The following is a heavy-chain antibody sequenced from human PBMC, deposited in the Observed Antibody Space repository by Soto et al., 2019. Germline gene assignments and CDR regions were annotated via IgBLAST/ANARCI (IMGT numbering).Heavy chain of an antibody. V-gene: IGHV1-69*01. J-gene: IGHJ4*02. CDR2: IIPIFGTT. CDR3: ASLAGDY. CDR1: GGTFSRYA. Sequence: QVQLVQSGAEVKKPGSSVKVSCKASGGTFSRYAISWVRQAPGQGLEWMGGIIPIFGTTNYPQKFQGRVTITADEPTTTAYMELSSLRSEDAAVYYCASLAGDYWVQGTLVTVSS.